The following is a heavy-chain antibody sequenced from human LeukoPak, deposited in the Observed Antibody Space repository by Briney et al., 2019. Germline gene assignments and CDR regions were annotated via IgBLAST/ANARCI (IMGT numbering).Heavy chain of an antibody. Sequence: ASVKVSCKASGYTFTSYAMHWVRQAPGQRLEWMGWINAGNGNTKYSQKFQGRVTITRDTSASTAYMELSSLRSEDTAVYYCARERGTGSGSYYNPNWFDPWGQGTLVTVSS. CDR1: GYTFTSYA. V-gene: IGHV1-3*01. CDR3: ARERGTGSGSYYNPNWFDP. CDR2: INAGNGNT. J-gene: IGHJ5*02. D-gene: IGHD3-10*01.